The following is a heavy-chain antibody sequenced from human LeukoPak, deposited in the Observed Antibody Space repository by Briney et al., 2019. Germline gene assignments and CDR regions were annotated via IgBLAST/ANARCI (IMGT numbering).Heavy chain of an antibody. Sequence: SETLSLTCTVSGGPISSSYWSWIRQPPGKGLEWIGYIYYTGSTNYNPSLKSRVTISVDTSKNQFSLELSSVTAADTAVYYCASSSWYGNWFDPWGQGTLVTVSS. CDR2: IYYTGST. J-gene: IGHJ5*02. CDR1: GGPISSSY. D-gene: IGHD6-13*01. CDR3: ASSSWYGNWFDP. V-gene: IGHV4-59*01.